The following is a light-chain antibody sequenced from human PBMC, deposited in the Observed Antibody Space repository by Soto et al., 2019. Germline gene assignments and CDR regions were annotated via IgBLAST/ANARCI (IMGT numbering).Light chain of an antibody. CDR2: DND. J-gene: IGLJ1*01. Sequence: QSVLTQPPSVSATPGQKVTISCSGSSSNVENNYVSWYQQFPGTAPKFLIFDNDKRPSGVPDRFSASKSGTSATLAITGLQPGDEADYYCATWDTRLTAAVFGSGTKVTVL. CDR1: SSNVENNY. V-gene: IGLV1-51*01. CDR3: ATWDTRLTAAV.